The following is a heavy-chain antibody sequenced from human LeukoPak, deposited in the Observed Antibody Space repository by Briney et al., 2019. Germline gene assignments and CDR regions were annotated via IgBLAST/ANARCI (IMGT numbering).Heavy chain of an antibody. CDR2: IIPIFGTA. D-gene: IGHD3-10*01. Sequence: SVKVSCKAPGGTFSSYAISWVRQAPGQGLEWMGGIIPIFGTANYAQKFQGRVTITADESTSTAYMELSSLRSEDTAVYYCAPYGSGEKNWFDPWGQGTLVTVSS. J-gene: IGHJ5*02. V-gene: IGHV1-69*13. CDR1: GGTFSSYA. CDR3: APYGSGEKNWFDP.